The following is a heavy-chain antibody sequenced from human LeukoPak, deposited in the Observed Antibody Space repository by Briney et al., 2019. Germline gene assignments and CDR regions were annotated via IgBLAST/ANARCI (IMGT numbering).Heavy chain of an antibody. CDR3: ARDKIVGPTTLDY. Sequence: GGSLRLSCAASGFTFSNYNMNWVRQAPGKGLEWVSYISSSSGTIFYADSVKGRFTISRDNAKNSLYLQMNSLRADDTVIYYCARDKIVGPTTLDYWGQGTLVTVSS. J-gene: IGHJ4*02. CDR1: GFTFSNYN. CDR2: ISSSSGTI. V-gene: IGHV3-48*01. D-gene: IGHD1-26*01.